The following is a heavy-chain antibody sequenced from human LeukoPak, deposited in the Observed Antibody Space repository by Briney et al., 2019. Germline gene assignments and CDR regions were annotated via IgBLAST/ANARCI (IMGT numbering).Heavy chain of an antibody. D-gene: IGHD6-25*01. Sequence: GGSLRLSCTASGFTFGDYAMSWFRQAPGKGLEWVSAISGSGGSTYYADSVKGRFTISRDNSKNTLYLQMNSLRAEDTAVYYCAKARRAAYYFDYWGQGTLVTVSS. CDR3: AKARRAAYYFDY. J-gene: IGHJ4*02. CDR1: GFTFGDYA. CDR2: ISGSGGST. V-gene: IGHV3-23*01.